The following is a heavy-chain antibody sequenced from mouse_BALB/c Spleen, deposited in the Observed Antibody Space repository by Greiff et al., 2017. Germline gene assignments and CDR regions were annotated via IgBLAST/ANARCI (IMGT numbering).Heavy chain of an antibody. D-gene: IGHD1-1*02. Sequence: EVMLVESGGGLVKPGGSLKLSCAASGFTFSSYAMSWVRQSPEKRLEWVAEISSGGSYTYYPDTVTGRFTISRDNAKNTLYLEMSSLRSEDTAMYYCARDGSYGGFAYWGQGTLVTVSA. V-gene: IGHV5-9-4*01. CDR2: ISSGGSYT. CDR1: GFTFSSYA. J-gene: IGHJ3*01. CDR3: ARDGSYGGFAY.